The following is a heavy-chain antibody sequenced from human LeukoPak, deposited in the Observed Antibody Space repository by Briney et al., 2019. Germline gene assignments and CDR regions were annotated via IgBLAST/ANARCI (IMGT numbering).Heavy chain of an antibody. CDR3: ARDLGQYCSSTSCYRGDY. V-gene: IGHV3-11*01. CDR1: GFTFSDYY. J-gene: IGHJ4*02. Sequence: GGSLRLSCAASGFTFSDYYMSWIRQAPGKGLGWVSYISSSGSTIYYADSVKGRFTISRDNAKNSLYLQMNSLRAEDTAVYYCARDLGQYCSSTSCYRGDYWGQGPLVTVSS. D-gene: IGHD2-2*02. CDR2: ISSSGSTI.